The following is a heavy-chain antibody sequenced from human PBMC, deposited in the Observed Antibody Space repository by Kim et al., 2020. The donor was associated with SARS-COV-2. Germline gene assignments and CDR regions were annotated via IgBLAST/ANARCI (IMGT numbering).Heavy chain of an antibody. CDR1: GYNITDYF. Sequence: ASVKVSCKASGYNITDYFIHWVRQDPGQGLEWVGRINPDSGVTSFARKFQGRVTMTRDTSINTVYMELSSLRSDNTVVYYCAKGATPTGFDYWGQGTLATVSS. CDR3: AKGATPTGFDY. D-gene: IGHD2-2*01. CDR2: INPDSGVT. V-gene: IGHV1-2*05. J-gene: IGHJ4*02.